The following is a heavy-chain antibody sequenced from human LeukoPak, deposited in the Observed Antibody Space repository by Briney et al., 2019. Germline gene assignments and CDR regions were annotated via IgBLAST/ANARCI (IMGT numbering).Heavy chain of an antibody. Sequence: SGTLSLTCTVSGGSISSSSYYWGWIRQPPGKRLEWIGSIYYSGSTYYNPSLKSRVTISVDTSKNQFSLKLSSVTAADTAVYYRARHSAGKTEYYFDYWGQGTLVTVSS. V-gene: IGHV4-39*01. CDR1: GGSISSSSYY. D-gene: IGHD1-14*01. CDR3: ARHSAGKTEYYFDY. J-gene: IGHJ4*02. CDR2: IYYSGST.